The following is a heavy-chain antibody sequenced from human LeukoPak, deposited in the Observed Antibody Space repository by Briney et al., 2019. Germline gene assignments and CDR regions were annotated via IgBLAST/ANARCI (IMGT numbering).Heavy chain of an antibody. V-gene: IGHV1-8*02. CDR2: MNPNSGNT. CDR3: ARWKLVPYYYYYGMDV. J-gene: IGHJ6*02. D-gene: IGHD6-13*01. Sequence: GASVKVSCKASGYTFTSYGISWVRQAPGQGLEWMGWMNPNSGNTGYAQKFQGRVTMTRNTSISTVYMELSSLRSEDTAVYYCARWKLVPYYYYYGMDVWGQGTTVTVSS. CDR1: GYTFTSYG.